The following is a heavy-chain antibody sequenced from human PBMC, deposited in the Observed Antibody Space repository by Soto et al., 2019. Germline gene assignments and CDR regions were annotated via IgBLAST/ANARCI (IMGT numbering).Heavy chain of an antibody. J-gene: IGHJ6*02. CDR2: MNPNSGNT. V-gene: IGHV1-8*01. CDR1: GYTFTSYD. D-gene: IGHD5-18*01. Sequence: QVQLVQSGAEVKKPGASVKVSCKASGYTFTSYDINWVRQATGQGLEWMGWMNPNSGNTGYAQKLQGRVTMTRNTSRRTAYMERSSLRSEDTAVYYCARGVDTAMVTTHYYYGMDVWGQGTTVTVSS. CDR3: ARGVDTAMVTTHYYYGMDV.